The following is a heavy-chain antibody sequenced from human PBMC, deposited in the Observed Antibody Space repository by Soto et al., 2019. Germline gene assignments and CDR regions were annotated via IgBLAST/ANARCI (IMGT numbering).Heavy chain of an antibody. CDR3: ARDFAYFDS. D-gene: IGHD3-3*01. V-gene: IGHV4-61*01. Sequence: SXTLSLPCNVSVXSFKRGNYSWTWIRQPPGKALEWIGYVYHTGRTSYNHSLKSRVSISMETSKNQFYMNLHSLTAADTAVYFCARDFAYFDSWGQGTLATVSS. CDR1: VXSFKRGNYS. J-gene: IGHJ4*02. CDR2: VYHTGRT.